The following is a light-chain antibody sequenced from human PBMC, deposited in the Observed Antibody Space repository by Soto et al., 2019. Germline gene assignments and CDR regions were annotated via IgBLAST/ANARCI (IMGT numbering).Light chain of an antibody. CDR2: KAS. J-gene: IGKJ1*01. CDR3: QQYESFPRT. V-gene: IGKV1-5*03. Sequence: DIQMTQSPSTLSASVGDRVTITCRASQSINNWLAWYQQKPGKAPKLFIFKASTLEIGVPSRFSGSGSGTKFTLSISSLQPDDFATYFCQQYESFPRTFGQGPKVEMK. CDR1: QSINNW.